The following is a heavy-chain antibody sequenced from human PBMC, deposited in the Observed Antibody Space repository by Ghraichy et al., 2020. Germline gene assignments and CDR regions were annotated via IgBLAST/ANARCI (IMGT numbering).Heavy chain of an antibody. CDR1: GGSFSGYY. D-gene: IGHD3-3*01. CDR3: ATGALRFSRMDV. V-gene: IGHV4-34*01. Sequence: SETLSLTCAAYGGSFSGYYWSWIRQPPGKGLEWIGEINHSGSTNYNPSLKSRVTISVDTSKNQFSLKLSSVTAADTAVYYCATGALRFSRMDVWGQGTTVTVPS. J-gene: IGHJ6*02. CDR2: INHSGST.